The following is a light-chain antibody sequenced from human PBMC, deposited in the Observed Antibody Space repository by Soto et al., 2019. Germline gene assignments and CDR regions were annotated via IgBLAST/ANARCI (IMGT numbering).Light chain of an antibody. CDR3: LQYASEPLT. J-gene: IGKJ4*01. Sequence: ETVLTQSPGTLSLSPGERATLSCRASQSVAKNYLAWYQHKPGQGPRLLISGASSRATGIPDRFSGSGSGTPFTLTISRLPPEDFAVYYCLQYASEPLTFGGGTKVEI. V-gene: IGKV3-20*01. CDR2: GAS. CDR1: QSVAKNY.